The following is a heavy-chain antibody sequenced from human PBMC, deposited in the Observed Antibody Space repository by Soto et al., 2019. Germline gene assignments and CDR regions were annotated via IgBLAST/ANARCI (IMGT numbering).Heavy chain of an antibody. D-gene: IGHD3-3*01. CDR3: AHRVLRAVFGLVTPTAIYFDF. Sequence: QITLNESGPTVVKPTETLTLTCTFSGFSLTTSGVGVGWVRQSPGKAPEWLAFIYWDDDKRYSTSLKSRLTITKDTSKNQVVLTMANVDPEDTATYYCAHRVLRAVFGLVTPTAIYFDFWGQGTPVVASS. CDR2: IYWDDDK. CDR1: GFSLTTSGVG. V-gene: IGHV2-5*02. J-gene: IGHJ4*02.